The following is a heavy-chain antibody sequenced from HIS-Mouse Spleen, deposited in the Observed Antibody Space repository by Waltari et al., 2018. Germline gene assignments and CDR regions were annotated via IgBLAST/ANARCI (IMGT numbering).Heavy chain of an antibody. J-gene: IGHJ4*02. D-gene: IGHD1-1*01. CDR3: ARDLGEMATTEGFDY. CDR2: INPNSGGT. CDR1: GYTFTGYY. Sequence: QVQLVQSGAEVKKPGASVKVSCKASGYTFTGYYMHWVRQAPGQGLEWMGWINPNSGGTNYAQKFQGRVTMTRDTSISTAYMELSRLRSDDTAVYYCARDLGEMATTEGFDYWGQGTLVTVSS. V-gene: IGHV1-2*02.